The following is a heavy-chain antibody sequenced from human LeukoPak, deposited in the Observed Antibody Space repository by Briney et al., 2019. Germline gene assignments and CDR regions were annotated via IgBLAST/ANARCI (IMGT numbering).Heavy chain of an antibody. CDR3: AKEGNTALVTGYFDL. J-gene: IGHJ2*01. D-gene: IGHD5-18*01. CDR1: GLFVSYV. V-gene: IGHV1-69*01. Sequence: GSSVTVSCTASGLFVSYVISWVRPAPGQGLEWMGGLIPVSGSTHYAQKFQGRLTITADESTSTVYMEMSSLRSEDTAMYYCAKEGNTALVTGYFDLWGRGTLVTVS. CDR2: LIPVSGST.